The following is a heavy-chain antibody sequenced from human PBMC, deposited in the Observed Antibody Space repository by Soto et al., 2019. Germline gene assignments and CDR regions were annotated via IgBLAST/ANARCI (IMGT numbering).Heavy chain of an antibody. D-gene: IGHD5-18*01. J-gene: IGHJ6*02. V-gene: IGHV3-30-3*01. CDR2: ISYDGSNK. CDR3: ASAVDTAMDLYYYYGMDV. Sequence: GGSLRLSCEASGFTFSSYAMHWVRQAPGKGLEWVAVISYDGSNKYYADSVKGRFTISRDNSKNTLYLQMNSLRAEDTAVYYCASAVDTAMDLYYYYGMDVWGQGTTVTVSS. CDR1: GFTFSSYA.